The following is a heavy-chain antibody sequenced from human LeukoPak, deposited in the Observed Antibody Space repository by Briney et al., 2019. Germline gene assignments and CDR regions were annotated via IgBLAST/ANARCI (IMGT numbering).Heavy chain of an antibody. Sequence: SETLSLTCAVYGGSFSGYYWSWIRQPPGKGLEWIGEINHSGSTNYNPSLKSRVTISVDTSKNQFSLKLSSVTAAGTAVYYCARGGRVTRRYYMDVWGKGTTVTVSS. CDR1: GGSFSGYY. CDR3: ARGGRVTRRYYMDV. J-gene: IGHJ6*03. V-gene: IGHV4-34*01. D-gene: IGHD4-23*01. CDR2: INHSGST.